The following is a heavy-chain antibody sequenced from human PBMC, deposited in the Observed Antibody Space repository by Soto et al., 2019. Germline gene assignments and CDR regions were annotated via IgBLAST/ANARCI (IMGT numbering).Heavy chain of an antibody. CDR1: GFTFSNYW. V-gene: IGHV3-7*01. J-gene: IGHJ4*02. D-gene: IGHD5-12*01. CDR2: IKKDGSEK. Sequence: EVQLVESGGGLVQPGGSLRLSCAASGFTFSNYWLSWVRQAPGKGLEWVASIKKDGSEKYYVGSVVGRFTISRDNAENSLYPQMDSLRAEDTAVYYCARLDLAAPITSLDYWGQGTLVTVSS. CDR3: ARLDLAAPITSLDY.